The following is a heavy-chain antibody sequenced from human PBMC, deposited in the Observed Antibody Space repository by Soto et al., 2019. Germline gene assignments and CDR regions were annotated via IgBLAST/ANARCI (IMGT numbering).Heavy chain of an antibody. CDR2: INAGTSNT. Sequence: QVQLVQSGAEGKKPGASVKVSCKASGFTFTSYVIHWVRQAPGQKIEGVGLINAGTSNTKSSQTFHDRVTSTRDTSATTVHMELSSLKSDDTSVYFCASDGDYGALEGGWFDPWGQGTLVTVSS. CDR3: ASDGDYGALEGGWFDP. V-gene: IGHV1-3*01. D-gene: IGHD4-17*01. J-gene: IGHJ5*02. CDR1: GFTFTSYV.